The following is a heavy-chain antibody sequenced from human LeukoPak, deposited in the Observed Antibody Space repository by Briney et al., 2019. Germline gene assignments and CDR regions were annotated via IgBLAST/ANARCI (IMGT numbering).Heavy chain of an antibody. CDR1: GGSVSSGGYY. Sequence: SETLSLTCTVSGGSVSSGGYYWSWIRQHPGKGLEWIVYIYYSGSTYYNPSLKSRVTISVDTSKNQFSLKLSSVTAADTAVYYCARVGDSSGYYQYYFDYWGQGTLVTVSS. D-gene: IGHD3-22*01. CDR2: IYYSGST. CDR3: ARVGDSSGYYQYYFDY. J-gene: IGHJ4*02. V-gene: IGHV4-31*03.